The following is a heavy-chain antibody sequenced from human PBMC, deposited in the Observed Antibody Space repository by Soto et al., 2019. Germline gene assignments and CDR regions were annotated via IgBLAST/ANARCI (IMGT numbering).Heavy chain of an antibody. CDR1: GYTFTGYY. CDR2: INPNSGGT. J-gene: IGHJ5*02. V-gene: IGHV1-2*04. CDR3: ARDLGYCSSTSCYPGGNWFDP. D-gene: IGHD2-2*01. Sequence: ASVKVSCKASGYTFTGYYMHWVRQAPGQGLEWMGWINPNSGGTNYAQKFRGWVTMTRDTSISTAYMELSRLRSDDTAVYYCARDLGYCSSTSCYPGGNWFDPWGQGTLVTVSP.